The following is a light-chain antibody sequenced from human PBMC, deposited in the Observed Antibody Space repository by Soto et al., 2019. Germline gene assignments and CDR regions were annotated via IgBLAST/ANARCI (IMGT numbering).Light chain of an antibody. CDR3: QQYSKSTIT. CDR1: QSVNSN. CDR2: GIS. V-gene: IGKV3-15*01. J-gene: IGKJ5*01. Sequence: ELVMTQSPAILSVSPGESATLSCRASQSVNSNYLDWYQQHTGQPPRLLIYGISTRATGIPARLSGSGYGTELSITISSMKHEDFEVYYCQQYSKSTITFGQGTRLEIK.